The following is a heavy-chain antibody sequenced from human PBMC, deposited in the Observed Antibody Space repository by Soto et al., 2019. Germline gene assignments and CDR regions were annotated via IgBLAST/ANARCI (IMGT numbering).Heavy chain of an antibody. D-gene: IGHD6-6*01. CDR3: AKDLDCSSSSEMDYYYGMDV. CDR2: ISGSGAST. CDR1: GFTFSSYA. J-gene: IGHJ6*02. Sequence: EVQVLESGGGLVQPGGSLRLSCAASGFTFSSYAMNWVRQAPGKGLEWVSGISGSGASTHYADSVKGRFTISRDNSKNTVYLEMSSLRADDTAIYYCAKDLDCSSSSEMDYYYGMDVWGQGTTVTVSS. V-gene: IGHV3-23*01.